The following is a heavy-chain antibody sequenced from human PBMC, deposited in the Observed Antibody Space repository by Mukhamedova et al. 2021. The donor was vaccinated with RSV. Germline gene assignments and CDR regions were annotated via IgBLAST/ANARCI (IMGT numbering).Heavy chain of an antibody. D-gene: IGHD2-2*02. J-gene: IGHJ6*03. CDR3: ARRAALHYSSYYLDV. CDR2: TSSSSRTI. Sequence: GKGLELISSTSSSSRTIFYADSVKGRFTISRDNAKDSLYLQMDSLRVDDTGVYYCARRAALHYSSYYLDVWGKGTTVTVAS. V-gene: IGHV3-11*04.